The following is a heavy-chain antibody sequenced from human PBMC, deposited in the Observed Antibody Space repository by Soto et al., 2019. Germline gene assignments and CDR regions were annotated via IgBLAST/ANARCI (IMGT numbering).Heavy chain of an antibody. D-gene: IGHD4-17*01. CDR3: ARFSTVHKLDD. Sequence: SETLSLTCTVSGGSISSYYWSWIRQPPGKGLEWIGYIYYSGSTNYSPSLKGRVTITIDTSKNQFSLTLRSVTAADTAVYYCARFSTVHKLDDWGHGMMVTVSS. CDR1: GGSISSYY. CDR2: IYYSGST. V-gene: IGHV4-59*01. J-gene: IGHJ4*01.